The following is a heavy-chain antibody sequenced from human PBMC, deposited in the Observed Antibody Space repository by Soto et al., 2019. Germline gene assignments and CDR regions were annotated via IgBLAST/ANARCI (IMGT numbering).Heavy chain of an antibody. CDR3: AIEVATSYYNWFDL. J-gene: IGHJ5*02. V-gene: IGHV4-59*01. CDR2: IYYSGST. CDR1: GGSISSYY. Sequence: SETLSLTCTVSGGSISSYYWSWIRQPPGKGLEWIGYIYYSGSTNYNPSLKSRVTISVDTPKNQFSLKLSSVTAADTAVYYCAIEVATSYYNWFDLWGPGTLVTVAS. D-gene: IGHD5-12*01.